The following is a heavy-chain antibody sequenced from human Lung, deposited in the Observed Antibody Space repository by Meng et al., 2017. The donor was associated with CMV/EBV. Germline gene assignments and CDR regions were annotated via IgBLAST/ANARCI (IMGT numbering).Heavy chain of an antibody. V-gene: IGHV3-23*01. D-gene: IGHD4-11*01. J-gene: IGHJ4*02. CDR2: ITSSGGTT. CDR1: GFTFSNYA. Sequence: GGSXRLXXAVSGFTFSNYAMSWVRQAPGKGLEWVSGITSSGGTTYYADSVKGRFTISRDSSKNSLYLQMNSLRAEDTAVYYCAKGPHYSSYFPTIPFFDYWGQGXLVTVSS. CDR3: AKGPHYSSYFPTIPFFDY.